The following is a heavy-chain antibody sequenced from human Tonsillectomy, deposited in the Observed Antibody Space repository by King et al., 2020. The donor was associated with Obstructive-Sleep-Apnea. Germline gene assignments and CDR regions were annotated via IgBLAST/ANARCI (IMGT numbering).Heavy chain of an antibody. D-gene: IGHD5-18*01. Sequence: QLQESGPGLVKPSETLSLTCTVSGGSISSYYWSWLRQPPGKGLEWIGYIYYSGSTNYNPSLKSRVTISVDTSKNQFSLKLSSVTAADTAVYYCARGGRGYSYGPGVKIFDYSGQGTLVTVSS. V-gene: IGHV4-59*01. CDR1: GGSISSYY. CDR3: ARGGRGYSYGPGVKIFDY. CDR2: IYYSGST. J-gene: IGHJ4*02.